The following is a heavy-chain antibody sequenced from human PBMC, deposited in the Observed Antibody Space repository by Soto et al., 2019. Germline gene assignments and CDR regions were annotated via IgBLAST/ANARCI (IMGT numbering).Heavy chain of an antibody. CDR1: GGTFSSYA. Sequence: QVQLVQSGAEVKKPGSSVKVSCKASGGTFSSYAISWVRQAPGQGLEWMGGIIPIFGTANYAQKFQGRVTITADESMSTAYMELSSLRSEDTAVYYCARASHIVLMVYAPYYFDYWGQGTLVTVSS. J-gene: IGHJ4*02. D-gene: IGHD2-8*01. CDR3: ARASHIVLMVYAPYYFDY. V-gene: IGHV1-69*01. CDR2: IIPIFGTA.